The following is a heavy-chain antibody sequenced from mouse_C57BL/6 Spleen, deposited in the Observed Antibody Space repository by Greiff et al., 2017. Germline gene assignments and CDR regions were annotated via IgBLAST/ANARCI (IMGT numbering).Heavy chain of an antibody. Sequence: DVKLQESGPGLVKPSQSLSLTCSVTGYSITSGYYWNWIRQFPGNKLEWMGYISYDGSNNYNPSLKNRISITRDTSKNQIFLKLNSVTTEDTATYCCAMGWYPAWFAYWGQGTLVTVSA. CDR3: AMGWYPAWFAY. V-gene: IGHV3-6*01. D-gene: IGHD1-1*02. CDR2: ISYDGSN. J-gene: IGHJ3*01. CDR1: GYSITSGYY.